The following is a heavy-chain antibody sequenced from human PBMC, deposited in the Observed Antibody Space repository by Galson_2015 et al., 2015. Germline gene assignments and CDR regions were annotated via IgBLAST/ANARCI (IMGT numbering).Heavy chain of an antibody. D-gene: IGHD6-19*01. CDR2: IRTSGGST. CDR3: AKDMAEWPVYYFDY. Sequence: SLRLSCAASGLTFSSYAMSWVRQAPGKRLGWVSGIRTSGGSTYYADSVKGRFTISRDNSKNTLYLQMNSLRPEDTAVYYCAKDMAEWPVYYFDYWGQGTLITVSS. J-gene: IGHJ4*02. CDR1: GLTFSSYA. V-gene: IGHV3-23*01.